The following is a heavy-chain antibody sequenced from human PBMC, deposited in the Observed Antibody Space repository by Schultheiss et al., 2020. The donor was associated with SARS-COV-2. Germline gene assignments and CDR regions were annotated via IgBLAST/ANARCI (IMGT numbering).Heavy chain of an antibody. CDR1: GFTFSSYA. V-gene: IGHV3-74*01. J-gene: IGHJ2*01. Sequence: GGSLRLSCAASGFTFSSYAMHWVRQAPGKGLEWVSRINSDGSSTSYADSVKGRFTISRDNAKNTLYLQMNSLRAEDTAVYYCARARYCSSTSCLLYFDLWGRGTLVTVSS. CDR2: INSDGSST. D-gene: IGHD2-2*01. CDR3: ARARYCSSTSCLLYFDL.